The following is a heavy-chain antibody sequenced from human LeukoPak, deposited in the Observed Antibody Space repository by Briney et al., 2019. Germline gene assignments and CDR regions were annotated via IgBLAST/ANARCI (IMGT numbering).Heavy chain of an antibody. CDR1: GFIFSNYG. Sequence: GGSLRLSCAASGFIFSNYGMHWVRQAPGKGLEWVALISYDGSKKYYADSVEGRFTISRDISKSTLYLQMNSLRAEDTAVFYCARGRYCSGTNCYSYYYYSAMDVWGQGTTVTVSS. CDR2: ISYDGSKK. J-gene: IGHJ6*02. V-gene: IGHV3-30*19. D-gene: IGHD2-2*01. CDR3: ARGRYCSGTNCYSYYYYSAMDV.